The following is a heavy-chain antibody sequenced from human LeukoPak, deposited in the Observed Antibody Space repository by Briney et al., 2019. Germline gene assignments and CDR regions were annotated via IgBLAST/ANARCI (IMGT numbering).Heavy chain of an antibody. CDR3: ARVSSSSWWALDY. CDR1: GFIFDDYA. V-gene: IGHV3-9*01. CDR2: ISWNSGSM. J-gene: IGHJ4*02. D-gene: IGHD6-13*01. Sequence: GTSLRLSCAASGFIFDDYAVHWVRQAPGKGLEWVSGISWNSGSMEYADSVKGRFTISRDNAKNTLYLQMNSLRAEDTAVYYCARVSSSSWWALDYWGQGTLITVSS.